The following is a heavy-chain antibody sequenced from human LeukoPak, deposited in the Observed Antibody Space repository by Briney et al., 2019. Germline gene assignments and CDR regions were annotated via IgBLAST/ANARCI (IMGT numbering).Heavy chain of an antibody. CDR2: IIPIFGTA. CDR3: ASGRDGYNYYFDY. J-gene: IGHJ4*02. Sequence: SVKVSCKASGGTFSSYAISWVRQAPGQGLEWMGGIIPIFGTANYAQKFQGRVTITADESTSTAYMELSSLRSEDTPVYYCASGRDGYNYYFDYWGQGTLVTVSS. V-gene: IGHV1-69*13. D-gene: IGHD5-24*01. CDR1: GGTFSSYA.